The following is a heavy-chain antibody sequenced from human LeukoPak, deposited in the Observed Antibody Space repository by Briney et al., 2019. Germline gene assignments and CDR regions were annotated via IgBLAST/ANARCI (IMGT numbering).Heavy chain of an antibody. CDR3: AKVRTKYSSSRIDY. CDR2: ISGSGGST. V-gene: IGHV3-23*01. Sequence: PGRSLRLSCAASGFTFSSYAMSWVRQAPGKGLEWVSAISGSGGSTYYADSVKGRFTISRDNSKNTLYLQMNSLRAEDTAVYYCAKVRTKYSSSRIDYWGQGTLVTVSS. J-gene: IGHJ4*02. CDR1: GFTFSSYA. D-gene: IGHD6-6*01.